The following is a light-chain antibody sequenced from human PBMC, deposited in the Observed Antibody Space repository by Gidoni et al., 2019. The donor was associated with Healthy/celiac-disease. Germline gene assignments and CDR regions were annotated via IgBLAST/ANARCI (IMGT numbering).Light chain of an antibody. J-gene: IGKJ1*01. CDR3: QQYGSSPGT. Sequence: EIVLTPSPGTLSLSPGERATLSCRASPSVSSSYLAWYQQKPGQAPRRLIYGASSRATGIPDRFSGSGSGTDFTLTISRLEPEDFAVYYCQQYGSSPGTFGQGTKVEIK. V-gene: IGKV3-20*01. CDR1: PSVSSSY. CDR2: GAS.